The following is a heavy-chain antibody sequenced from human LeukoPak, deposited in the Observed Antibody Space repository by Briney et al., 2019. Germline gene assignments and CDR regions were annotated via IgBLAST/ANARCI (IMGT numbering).Heavy chain of an antibody. CDR2: ISNNGGYT. V-gene: IGHV3-23*01. CDR1: GFTFSSSA. D-gene: IGHD2-15*01. Sequence: GGYLRLSCAASGFTFSSSAMSWVRQAPGKGLEWVSAISNNGGYTYYADSVQGRFTISRDNSKSTLCLQMNSLRAEDTAVYYCAKQLGYCSDGSCYFPYWGQGTLVTVSS. CDR3: AKQLGYCSDGSCYFPY. J-gene: IGHJ4*02.